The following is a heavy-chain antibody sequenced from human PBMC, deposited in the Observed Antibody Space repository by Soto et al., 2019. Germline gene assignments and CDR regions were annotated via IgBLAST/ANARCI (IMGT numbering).Heavy chain of an antibody. V-gene: IGHV3-23*01. Sequence: GGSLRLSCAASGFTFSSYGMHWVRQAPGKGLEWVSAITGSGAYTYHADSVKGRFTISRDNSENTLYLQMNSLRAEDTALYYCAKGSAHGSPYYFDYWGQGILVTVSS. J-gene: IGHJ4*02. CDR2: ITGSGAYT. D-gene: IGHD3-10*01. CDR1: GFTFSSYG. CDR3: AKGSAHGSPYYFDY.